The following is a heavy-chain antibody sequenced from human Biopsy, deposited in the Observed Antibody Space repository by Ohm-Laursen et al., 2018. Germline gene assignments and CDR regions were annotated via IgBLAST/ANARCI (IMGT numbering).Heavy chain of an antibody. CDR1: TGTFNSYG. V-gene: IGHV1-69*11. Sequence: SVKVSCKAPTGTFNSYGIIWVRQAPGQGLEWMGRIIPILRTTAYAQTFLGRVTITADSPTSTVDMELTSLTSDDTAVYFCAREAIGYQLPCDDWGQGTLVTVSP. D-gene: IGHD2-2*01. CDR2: IIPILRTT. J-gene: IGHJ4*02. CDR3: AREAIGYQLPCDD.